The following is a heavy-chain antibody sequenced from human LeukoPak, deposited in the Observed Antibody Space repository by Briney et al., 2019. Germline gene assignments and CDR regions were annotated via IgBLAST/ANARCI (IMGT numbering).Heavy chain of an antibody. D-gene: IGHD2-21*02. CDR1: GYIFTDYA. J-gene: IGHJ4*02. CDR2: INAGNGNT. CDR3: ARGRWSATTASYYLDF. V-gene: IGHV1-3*01. Sequence: ASVKVSCRASGYIFTDYAILWVRQAPGQRLEWLGWINAGNGNTKYSQNFQGRVTLTRDTSATTASMEMNSLISEDTALYYCARGRWSATTASYYLDFWGLGTLVTVSS.